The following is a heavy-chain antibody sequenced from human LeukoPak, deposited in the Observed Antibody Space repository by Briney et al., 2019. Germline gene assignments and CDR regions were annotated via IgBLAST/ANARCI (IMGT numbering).Heavy chain of an antibody. CDR1: GGSISSSSYY. D-gene: IGHD2-8*02. CDR3: ARRVYCTGGACRNWYFDL. J-gene: IGHJ2*01. Sequence: PSETLSLTCTVSGGSISSSSYYWGWIRQPPGKGLEWIGTIYYSGSTYYNPSLKSRLTISVDTSKNQFSLRLSSVTAADTAVYYCARRVYCTGGACRNWYFDLWGRGTLVTVSS. V-gene: IGHV4-39*01. CDR2: IYYSGST.